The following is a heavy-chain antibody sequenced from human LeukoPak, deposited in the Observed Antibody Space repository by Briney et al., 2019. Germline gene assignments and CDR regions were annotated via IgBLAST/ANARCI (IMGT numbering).Heavy chain of an antibody. Sequence: SETLSLTCTVSGGSISSYYWSWIRQPPGKGLEWIGYIYYSGSTNYNPSLKSRVTISVDTSKDQFSLKLSSVTAADTAVYYCARSKTVYYYYGMDVWGQGTTVTVSS. CDR2: IYYSGST. CDR3: ARSKTVYYYYGMDV. D-gene: IGHD1-14*01. V-gene: IGHV4-59*01. CDR1: GGSISSYY. J-gene: IGHJ6*02.